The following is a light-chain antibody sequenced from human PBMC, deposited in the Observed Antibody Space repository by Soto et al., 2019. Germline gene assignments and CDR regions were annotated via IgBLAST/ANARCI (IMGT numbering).Light chain of an antibody. CDR2: KAS. J-gene: IGKJ2*01. Sequence: DIQMTQSPSTLSASVGDRVTITCRASQSISSWLAWYQQKPGKAPKLLIYKASSLESRVPSRFSGSGSGTEFTLTISSLQPYYFATYFFQQFNSYSTFGQGTKLEIK. CDR3: QQFNSYST. CDR1: QSISSW. V-gene: IGKV1-5*03.